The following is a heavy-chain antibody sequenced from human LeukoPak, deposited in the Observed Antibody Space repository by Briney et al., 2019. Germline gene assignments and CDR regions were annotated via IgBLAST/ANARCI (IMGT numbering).Heavy chain of an antibody. J-gene: IGHJ6*03. D-gene: IGHD6-13*01. CDR3: ARVLGGSSWTGYYYYYMDV. V-gene: IGHV4-34*01. Sequence: SETLSLTCAVYGGSFSGYYWSWIRQPPGKGLEWIGEINHSGSTNYNPSLKSRVTISVDTSKNQFPLKLSSVTAADTAVYYCARVLGGSSWTGYYYYYMDVWGKGTTVTVSS. CDR2: INHSGST. CDR1: GGSFSGYY.